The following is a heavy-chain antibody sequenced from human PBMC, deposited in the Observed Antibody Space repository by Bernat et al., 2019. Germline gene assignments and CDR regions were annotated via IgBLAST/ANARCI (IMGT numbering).Heavy chain of an antibody. V-gene: IGHV4-34*01. CDR2: INHSGST. CDR1: GGSFSGYY. D-gene: IGHD2-2*01. Sequence: QVQLQQWGAGLLKPSETLSLTCAVYGGSFSGYYWSWIRQPPGKGLEWIGEINHSGSTNYNPSLKSRVTISVDTSKNQFSLKLSSVTAADTAVYYCARIANQLLSVYMDVWGKGTTVTVSS. CDR3: ARIANQLLSVYMDV. J-gene: IGHJ6*03.